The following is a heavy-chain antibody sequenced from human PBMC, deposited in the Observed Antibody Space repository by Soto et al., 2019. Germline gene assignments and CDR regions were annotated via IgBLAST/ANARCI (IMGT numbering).Heavy chain of an antibody. J-gene: IGHJ5*02. Sequence: SETLSLTCTVSGGSISSSSYSWGWIRHPPGQGLEWIWTIYYSGSTYYNPSLKSRVTISVVTSKNQFSLKLSSVTAAATAVYYCATRQGGSYNWFDPWRQGTLVTVSS. V-gene: IGHV4-39*01. CDR1: GGSISSSSYS. CDR2: IYYSGST. D-gene: IGHD2-15*01. CDR3: ATRQGGSYNWFDP.